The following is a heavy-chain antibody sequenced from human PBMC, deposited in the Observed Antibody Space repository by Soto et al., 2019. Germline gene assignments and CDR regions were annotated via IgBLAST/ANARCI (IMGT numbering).Heavy chain of an antibody. CDR3: AREKTSYGMDV. J-gene: IGHJ6*02. Sequence: QVQLVQSGAEVKKPGASVKVSCKASGYTFTSYDINWVRQATGQGLEWMGWMNPNSGNTGYAQKFQGRVTKIMTTSISTAYMELSSLRSEDTPVYYCAREKTSYGMDVWRQGTTVPGS. CDR2: MNPNSGNT. V-gene: IGHV1-8*01. CDR1: GYTFTSYD.